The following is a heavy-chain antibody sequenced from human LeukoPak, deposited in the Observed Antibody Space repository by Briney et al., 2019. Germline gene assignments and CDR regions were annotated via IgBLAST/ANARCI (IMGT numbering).Heavy chain of an antibody. D-gene: IGHD2-2*01. J-gene: IGHJ4*02. CDR3: AREVVIVVEPAANTIDY. CDR1: GFTFRDYT. V-gene: IGHV3-21*01. Sequence: GGSLRLSCAASGFTFRDYTMNWVRQAPGKGLEWVSAISKSGTYIKYADSAKGRFTVSRDNAKNSLFLQMNSLRVEDTAVYYCAREVVIVVEPAANTIDYWGQGARVTVSS. CDR2: ISKSGTYI.